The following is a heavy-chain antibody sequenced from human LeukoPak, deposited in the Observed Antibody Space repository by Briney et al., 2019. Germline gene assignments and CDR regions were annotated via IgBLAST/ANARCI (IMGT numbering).Heavy chain of an antibody. D-gene: IGHD4-17*01. V-gene: IGHV3-66*04. J-gene: IGHJ4*02. CDR2: IYSGGST. CDR1: GFTVSSNY. Sequence: GGSLRLSCAASGFTVSSNYMSWVRQAPGKGLEWVSVIYSGGSTYYADSVKGRFTISRDNSKNTLYLQMNSLRAEDTAVYYCAKRYGDYSDDFDYWGQGTLVTVSS. CDR3: AKRYGDYSDDFDY.